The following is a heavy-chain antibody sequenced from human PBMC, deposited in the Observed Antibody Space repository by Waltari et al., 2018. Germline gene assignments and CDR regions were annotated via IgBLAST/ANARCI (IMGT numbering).Heavy chain of an antibody. CDR1: GGSISSGNYY. J-gene: IGHJ4*02. V-gene: IGHV4-31*03. Sequence: QVQLQESGPGLVKPSQTLSLTCTVSGGSISSGNYYWNWIRQRPGKGQEWIGYIDNNGITNSNPSLQSRVMMSGDTPKNQFSLRLPSVTAADTAVYYCARDLSRSCYLYYFDSWGQGTLVTVSS. CDR2: IDNNGIT. CDR3: ARDLSRSCYLYYFDS. D-gene: IGHD3-10*01.